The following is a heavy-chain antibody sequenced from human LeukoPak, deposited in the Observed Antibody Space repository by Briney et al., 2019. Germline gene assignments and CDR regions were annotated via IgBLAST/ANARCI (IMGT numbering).Heavy chain of an antibody. CDR3: AREHSDAFDI. J-gene: IGHJ3*02. V-gene: IGHV3-21*01. CDR1: GFTFSSYS. CDR2: ISSISSYI. Sequence: AGSLTLSCAASGFTFSSYSMNWVRPPPGAGMEWDSSISSISSYINYANSVKGRYTISRDNAKNLLYLQMNGLRAEDTAVYYCAREHSDAFDIWGQGTMVTVSS.